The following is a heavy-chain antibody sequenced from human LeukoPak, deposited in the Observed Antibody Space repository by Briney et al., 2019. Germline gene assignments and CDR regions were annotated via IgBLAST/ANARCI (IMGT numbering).Heavy chain of an antibody. J-gene: IGHJ3*02. CDR3: ARDRERYCSAGSCYDFPVDAFDI. D-gene: IGHD2-15*01. CDR2: IYSGGSP. CDR1: GFTVSSNY. V-gene: IGHV3-66*01. Sequence: GGSLRLSCAASGFTVSSNYMSWVRQAPGKGLAWVSVIYSGGSPYYIDSVKGRFTISRDNSKNTLYLQMNGLRAEDTAVYYCARDRERYCSAGSCYDFPVDAFDIWGQGTMVTVSS.